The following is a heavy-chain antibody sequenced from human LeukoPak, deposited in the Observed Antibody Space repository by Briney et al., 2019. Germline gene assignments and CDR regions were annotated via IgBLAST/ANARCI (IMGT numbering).Heavy chain of an antibody. CDR3: ARGAIYYYDSSGYSPLYYYYYMDV. CDR2: INHSGST. CDR1: GGSFSGYY. J-gene: IGHJ6*03. V-gene: IGHV4-34*01. Sequence: KPSETLSLTCAVYGGSFSGYYWSWIRQPPGKGLEWIGEINHSGSTNYNPSLKSRVTISVDTSKNQFSLKLSSVTAADTAVYYCARGAIYYYDSSGYSPLYYYYYMDVWGKGTTVTVSS. D-gene: IGHD3-22*01.